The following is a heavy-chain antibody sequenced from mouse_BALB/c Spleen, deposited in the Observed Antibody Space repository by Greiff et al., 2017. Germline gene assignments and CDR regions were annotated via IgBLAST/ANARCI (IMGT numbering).Heavy chain of an antibody. V-gene: IGHV5-9-1*01. CDR2: ISSGGSYT. Sequence: EVMLVESGGGLVKPGGSLKLSCAASGFTFSSYAMSWVRQTPEKRLEWVATISSGGSYTYYPDSVKGRFTISRDNAKNTLYLQMSSLRSEDTAMYYCARGYFDYWGQGTTLTVSS. CDR3: ARGYFDY. J-gene: IGHJ2*01. CDR1: GFTFSSYA.